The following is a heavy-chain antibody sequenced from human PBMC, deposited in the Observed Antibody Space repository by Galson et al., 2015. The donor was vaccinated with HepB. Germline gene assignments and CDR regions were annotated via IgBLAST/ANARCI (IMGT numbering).Heavy chain of an antibody. Sequence: SLRLSCAASGFIFSSYAMSWVRQAPGKGLEWVSAISGSGGYTYFADSVKGRFTISRDNSKNTLYPQMNSLRAEDTAVYYCARWDAYNPSSRYYFDYWGQGTLVTVSS. J-gene: IGHJ4*02. CDR3: ARWDAYNPSSRYYFDY. CDR1: GFIFSSYA. D-gene: IGHD5-24*01. V-gene: IGHV3-23*01. CDR2: ISGSGGYT.